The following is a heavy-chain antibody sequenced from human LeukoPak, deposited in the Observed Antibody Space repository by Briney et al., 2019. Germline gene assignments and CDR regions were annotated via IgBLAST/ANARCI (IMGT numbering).Heavy chain of an antibody. CDR3: VRATAGFDY. CDR1: GLTFRTYR. Sequence: GGSLRLSCAASGLTFRTYRMNWVRQAPGKGLEWVSSISSRSAYINYSDSVKGRFTISRENAKNSLYLQMNSLRAGDTAVYYCVRATAGFDYWGQGTLVTVSS. CDR2: ISSRSAYI. J-gene: IGHJ4*02. V-gene: IGHV3-21*01. D-gene: IGHD6-13*01.